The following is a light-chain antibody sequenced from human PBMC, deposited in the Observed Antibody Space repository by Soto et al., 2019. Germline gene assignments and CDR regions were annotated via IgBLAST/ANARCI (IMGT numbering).Light chain of an antibody. J-gene: IGKJ1*01. CDR3: QQYSTYSWT. CDR2: KAS. V-gene: IGKV1-5*03. CDR1: QSISAW. Sequence: DIQMTQSPSTLSASVGDRVTITCRASQSISAWLAWYQQKPGKAPKLLIYKASTLESGVPSRFSGSGSGTAFTLTIASLQPDDCATYYCQQYSTYSWTFGQGTRVEIK.